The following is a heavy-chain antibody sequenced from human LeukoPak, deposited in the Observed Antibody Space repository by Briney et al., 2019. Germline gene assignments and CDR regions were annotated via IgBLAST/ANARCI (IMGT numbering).Heavy chain of an antibody. D-gene: IGHD3-9*01. CDR2: IKHDGSDH. J-gene: IGHJ4*02. Sequence: GGSLRLSCVGSGFTFGSYWMSWVRQAPGKGLEWVANIKHDGSDHYYADSVAGRFTISRDNAKNSLYLEMSSLRAEDAAVYFCVRHPGSYNVLTGCSYYFDYWGQGTLVTVSS. CDR3: VRHPGSYNVLTGCSYYFDY. V-gene: IGHV3-7*01. CDR1: GFTFGSYW.